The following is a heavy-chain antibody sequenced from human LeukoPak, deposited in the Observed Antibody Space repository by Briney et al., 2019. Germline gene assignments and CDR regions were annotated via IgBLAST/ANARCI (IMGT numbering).Heavy chain of an antibody. D-gene: IGHD6-6*01. Sequence: GGSLRLSCAASGFIFSSYDMHWVRQAPGKGLEWVAVISFDGSNKYYADSVKGRFTISRDNSTNTLYLQMNRLRAEDTAVFYCAKVKQLVNAFDIWGQGTMVTVSS. CDR1: GFIFSSYD. J-gene: IGHJ3*02. V-gene: IGHV3-30*18. CDR3: AKVKQLVNAFDI. CDR2: ISFDGSNK.